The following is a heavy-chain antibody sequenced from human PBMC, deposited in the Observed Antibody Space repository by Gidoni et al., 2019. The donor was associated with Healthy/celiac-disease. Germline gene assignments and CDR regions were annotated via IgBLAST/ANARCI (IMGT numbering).Heavy chain of an antibody. J-gene: IGHJ6*03. CDR2: IFSNDEK. Sequence: QVTLKESGPVLVKPTETLTLTCTVSGFSLSNARMGVSWIRQPPGKALEWLAHIFSNDEKSYSTALKSRLTISKDTSKSQVVLTMTNMDPVDTATYYCARIGSPNWNYDYYYYMDVWGKGTTVTVSS. D-gene: IGHD1-20*01. V-gene: IGHV2-26*01. CDR1: GFSLSNARMG. CDR3: ARIGSPNWNYDYYYYMDV.